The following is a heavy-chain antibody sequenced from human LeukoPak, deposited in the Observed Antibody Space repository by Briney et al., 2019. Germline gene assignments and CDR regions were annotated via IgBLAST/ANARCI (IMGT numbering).Heavy chain of an antibody. CDR2: ISSDGGST. Sequence: GGSLRLSCSASGFAFSTNAMHWFRQAPGRGLEYVSAISSDGGSTHYADPVKGRFTISRDNSKNTLYLQMSSLRPEDTAVYYCVKDNRDGDNLAWFDPWGQGTLVTVSS. CDR1: GFAFSTNA. D-gene: IGHD4-17*01. J-gene: IGHJ5*02. CDR3: VKDNRDGDNLAWFDP. V-gene: IGHV3-64D*09.